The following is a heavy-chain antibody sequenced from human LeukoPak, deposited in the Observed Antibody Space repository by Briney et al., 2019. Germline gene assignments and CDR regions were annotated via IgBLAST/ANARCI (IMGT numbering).Heavy chain of an antibody. V-gene: IGHV4-30-4*01. CDR1: GGSISSGDYY. CDR2: MYYSGST. D-gene: IGHD3-22*01. Sequence: PSETLSLTCTVAGGSISSGDYYWSWIRQPPGKGLEWIGSMYYSGSTYYNPSLKSRVTISIDTSKNQFSLKLTSVTAADTAVYYCARPYYYDSRIDPWGQGTLVIVSS. J-gene: IGHJ5*02. CDR3: ARPYYYDSRIDP.